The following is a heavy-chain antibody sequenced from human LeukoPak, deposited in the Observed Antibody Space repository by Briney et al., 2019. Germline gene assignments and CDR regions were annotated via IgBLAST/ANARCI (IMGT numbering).Heavy chain of an antibody. V-gene: IGHV4-34*01. CDR2: INHSGST. D-gene: IGHD3-10*01. CDR1: GGSSSGYY. J-gene: IGHJ3*02. Sequence: PSETLSLTCAVYGGSSSGYYWSWIRQPPGKGLEWIGEINHSGSTNYNPSLKSRVTISADTSKNQFSLKLSSVTAAGTAVYYCARHGRFGELGDAFDIWGQGTMVTVSS. CDR3: ARHGRFGELGDAFDI.